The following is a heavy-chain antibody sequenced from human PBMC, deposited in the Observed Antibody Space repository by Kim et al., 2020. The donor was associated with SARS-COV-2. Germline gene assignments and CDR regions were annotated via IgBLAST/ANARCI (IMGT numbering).Heavy chain of an antibody. CDR2: VFVNDIT. CDR3: ARDRTYYDIRTGYFAFDQ. D-gene: IGHD3-9*01. J-gene: IGHJ4*02. V-gene: IGHV4-4*07. CDR1: VGSINSFY. Sequence: SETLSLTCSVSVGSINSFYWNCIRQPAGKGLEWLGRVFVNDITDYNPSLRGRVSLSIDTSKNQFSLSLRSVTAADTSVYYCARDRTYYDIRTGYFAFDQWGQGILVTVSP.